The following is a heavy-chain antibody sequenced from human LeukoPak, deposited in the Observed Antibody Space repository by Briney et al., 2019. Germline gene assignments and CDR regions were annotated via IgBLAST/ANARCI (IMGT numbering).Heavy chain of an antibody. CDR2: ISSTGTTI. V-gene: IGHV3-11*04. D-gene: IGHD3-3*01. J-gene: IGHJ4*02. CDR3: AKEVLRFLEKVDY. Sequence: GGSLRLSCAASGFTFSGYYMNWIRQAPGKGLEWVSYISSTGTTIYYADSVKGRFTISRDNSKNTLYLQMNSLRAEDTAVYYCAKEVLRFLEKVDYWGQGTLVTVSS. CDR1: GFTFSGYY.